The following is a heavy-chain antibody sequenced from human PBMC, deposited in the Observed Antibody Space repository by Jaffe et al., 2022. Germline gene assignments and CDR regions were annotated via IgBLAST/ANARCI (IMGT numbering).Heavy chain of an antibody. CDR2: IIPIFGTA. CDR3: ARDFLAVGQMVRGYTNWFDP. CDR1: GGTFSSYA. V-gene: IGHV1-69*05. Sequence: QVQLVQSGAEVKKPGSSVKVSCKASGGTFSSYAISWVRQAPGQGLEWMGGIIPIFGTANYAQKFQGRVTITTDESTSTAYMELSSLRSEDTAVYYCARDFLAVGQMVRGYTNWFDPWGQGTLVTVSS. D-gene: IGHD3-10*01. J-gene: IGHJ5*02.